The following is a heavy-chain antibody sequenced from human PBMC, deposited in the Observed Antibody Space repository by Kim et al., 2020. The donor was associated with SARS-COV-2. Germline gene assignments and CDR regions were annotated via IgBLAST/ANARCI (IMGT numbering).Heavy chain of an antibody. Sequence: GGSLRLSCAASGFTVSSNYMSWVRQAPGMGLDWVSVIYAGGGTSYADSVKGRLTISRDNSKNTLYLQMNRLRAEDTAVYYCARGGGLPSFFDIWGQGTMVTVSS. CDR2: IYAGGGT. D-gene: IGHD2-15*01. J-gene: IGHJ3*02. V-gene: IGHV3-53*01. CDR1: GFTVSSNY. CDR3: ARGGGLPSFFDI.